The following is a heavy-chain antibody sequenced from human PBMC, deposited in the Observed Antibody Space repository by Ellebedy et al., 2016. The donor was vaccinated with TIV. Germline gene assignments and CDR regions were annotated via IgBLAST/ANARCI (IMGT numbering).Heavy chain of an antibody. J-gene: IGHJ4*02. CDR2: IDGRSDWT. CDR3: TRDSGWEESD. Sequence: GESLKISXAASGFTFSGYAMSWVRQAPGKGLEWVSGIDGRSDWTDYLDSVKGRFTTSRDNSKNTLHLQMNSLRVEDTAVYFCTRDSGWEESDWGQGTLVIVSS. V-gene: IGHV3-23*01. D-gene: IGHD1-26*01. CDR1: GFTFSGYA.